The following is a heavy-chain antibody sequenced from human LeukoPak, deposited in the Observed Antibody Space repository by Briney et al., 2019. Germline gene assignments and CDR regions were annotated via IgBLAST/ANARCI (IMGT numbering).Heavy chain of an antibody. CDR1: GGTFSSYT. Sequence: SVKVSSKASGGTFSSYTISWVRQAPGQGLEWMGRIIPILGIANYAQKFQGRVTITADKSTSTAYMELSSLRSEDTAVYYCARDPPITAMATDWGQGTLVTVSS. D-gene: IGHD5-18*01. J-gene: IGHJ4*02. V-gene: IGHV1-69*04. CDR2: IIPILGIA. CDR3: ARDPPITAMATD.